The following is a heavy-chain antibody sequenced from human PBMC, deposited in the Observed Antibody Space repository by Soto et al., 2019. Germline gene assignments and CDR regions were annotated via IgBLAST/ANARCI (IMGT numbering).Heavy chain of an antibody. CDR3: TKGAFVGVLAAIPHSDY. Sequence: VQLLESGGGLVQPGGSLRLSCAASGFTFSSYAMTWFRQAPGKGLEWVSALTISGGSTYYADSVKGRFTISRDKSKCTMSLQMKSLRAEDTAVYYCTKGAFVGVLAAIPHSDYWGQGTLVTVSS. CDR2: LTISGGST. CDR1: GFTFSSYA. D-gene: IGHD2-2*02. V-gene: IGHV3-23*01. J-gene: IGHJ4*02.